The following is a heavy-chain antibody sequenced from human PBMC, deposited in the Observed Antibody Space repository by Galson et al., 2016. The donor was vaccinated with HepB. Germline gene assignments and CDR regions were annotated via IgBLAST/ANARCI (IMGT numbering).Heavy chain of an antibody. V-gene: IGHV4-39*01. CDR2: LYYGGST. CDR3: ATGIVAAGKHYYYYMDV. Sequence: SETLSLTCNVSGGSISGTEYYWGWIRQPPGRGLEWIGSLYYGGSTNYNPSLETRVTISVDTSKNHLSLSLSSVTAADTAVYYCATGIVAAGKHYYYYMDVWGKGTTVTVSS. D-gene: IGHD6-25*01. CDR1: GGSISGTEYY. J-gene: IGHJ6*03.